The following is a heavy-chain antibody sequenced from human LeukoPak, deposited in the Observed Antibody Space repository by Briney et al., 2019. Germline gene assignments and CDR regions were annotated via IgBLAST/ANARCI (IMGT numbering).Heavy chain of an antibody. CDR3: ARVTGYMIEDYFDY. J-gene: IGHJ4*02. CDR1: GGSISSYY. D-gene: IGHD3-22*01. Sequence: SETLSLTCTVSGGSISSYYWSWIRQPPGKGLEWIGYIYYSGSTNYKSSLKSRVTISVDTSRKQFSLRLSSVTAADTAVYYCARVTGYMIEDYFDYWGQGTLVTVSS. V-gene: IGHV4-59*01. CDR2: IYYSGST.